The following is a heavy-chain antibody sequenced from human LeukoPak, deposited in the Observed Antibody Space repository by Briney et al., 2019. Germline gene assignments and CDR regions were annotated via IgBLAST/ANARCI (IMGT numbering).Heavy chain of an antibody. CDR3: ARPTATYSSSWHDNWFDP. V-gene: IGHV4-39*01. CDR1: GGSISSSSYY. Sequence: SSETLSLTCTVSGGSISSSSYYWGWIRQPPGKGLEWIGSIHYSGSTYYNPSLKSRVTISVDTSKNQFSLKLSSVTAADTAVYYCARPTATYSSSWHDNWFDPWGQGTLVTVSS. CDR2: IHYSGST. J-gene: IGHJ5*02. D-gene: IGHD6-13*01.